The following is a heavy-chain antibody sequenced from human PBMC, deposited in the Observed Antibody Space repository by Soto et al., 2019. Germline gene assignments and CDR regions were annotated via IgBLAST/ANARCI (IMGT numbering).Heavy chain of an antibody. CDR2: INGEGTIT. D-gene: IGHD6-19*01. Sequence: EVQRVESGGGLVQPGESLGLSCAASGFSFNNYYMHWFRQAPGTGLVWVSRINGEGTITSYADSVKGRFTISRDNAKNTLYLQMNSLRAEDAAVYYCTRGGAVAAVDIWGQGTMVTVSS. J-gene: IGHJ3*02. CDR3: TRGGAVAAVDI. V-gene: IGHV3-74*01. CDR1: GFSFNNYY.